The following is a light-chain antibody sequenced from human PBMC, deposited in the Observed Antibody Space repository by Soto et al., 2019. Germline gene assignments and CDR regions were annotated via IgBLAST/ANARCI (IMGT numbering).Light chain of an antibody. CDR2: EVN. J-gene: IGLJ1*01. Sequence: QSALTQPASVSGSPGQSITISCTRTSSDVGSFNFVSWYQHHPGKAPKVMIYEVNKRPSGVSDRFSGSKSGNTASLTISGLQAEDKADYYCCSDAGRSTYVFGTGTKLTVL. CDR1: SSDVGSFNF. CDR3: CSDAGRSTYV. V-gene: IGLV2-23*02.